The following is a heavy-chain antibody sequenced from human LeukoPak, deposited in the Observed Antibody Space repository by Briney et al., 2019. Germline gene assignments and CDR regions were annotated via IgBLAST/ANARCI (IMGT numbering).Heavy chain of an antibody. CDR3: ARDSYRALDY. D-gene: IGHD1-14*01. J-gene: IGHJ4*02. V-gene: IGHV3-7*01. Sequence: GGSLRLSCAASGFSFSSHWMSWVRQAPGKELEWVAHVNQDGSEKYFLDSVKGRFTISRDNAKNSLYLQMNTMRAEDTAVYYCARDSYRALDYWGQGAPVTVSS. CDR2: VNQDGSEK. CDR1: GFSFSSHW.